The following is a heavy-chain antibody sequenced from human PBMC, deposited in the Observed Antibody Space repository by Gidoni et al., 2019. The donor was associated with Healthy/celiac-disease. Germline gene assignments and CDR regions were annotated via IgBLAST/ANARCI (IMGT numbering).Heavy chain of an antibody. J-gene: IGHJ5*02. CDR3: ARGSTTSPLNWFDP. Sequence: QVQLQESGPGLVTPSETLSLTCTVTGGSISSYYWSWLRQPPGKGLEWIGYIYYSGRTNYNPSLKSRVTISVDPSKNQFSLKLNSVTGADTAVYYCARGSTTSPLNWFDPWGQGTLVTVSS. CDR1: GGSISSYY. D-gene: IGHD2-2*01. CDR2: IYYSGRT. V-gene: IGHV4-59*01.